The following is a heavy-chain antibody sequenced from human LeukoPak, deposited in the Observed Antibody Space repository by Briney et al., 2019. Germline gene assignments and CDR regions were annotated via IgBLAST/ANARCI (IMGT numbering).Heavy chain of an antibody. D-gene: IGHD5-18*01. Sequence: GGSLRLACAASGFTFDDYAMHWVRQAPGKGLEWVSLISGDGGSTYYADSVKGRFTISRDNSKNSLYLQMNSLRTEDTALYYCAKAGIQLWLPNFDYWGQGTLVTVSS. CDR3: AKAGIQLWLPNFDY. V-gene: IGHV3-43*02. CDR2: ISGDGGST. CDR1: GFTFDDYA. J-gene: IGHJ4*02.